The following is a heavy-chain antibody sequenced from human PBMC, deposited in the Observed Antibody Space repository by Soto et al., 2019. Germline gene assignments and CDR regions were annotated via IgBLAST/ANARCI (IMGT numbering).Heavy chain of an antibody. CDR2: ISYDGSNK. D-gene: IGHD3-16*01. J-gene: IGHJ6*03. CDR1: GFTFSSYG. V-gene: IGHV3-30*18. CDR3: AKEGGDTAPYYYYYMDV. Sequence: GGSLRLSCAASGFTFSSYGMHWVRQAPGKGLEWVAVISYDGSNKYYADSVKGRFTISRDNSKNTLYLQMNSLRAEDTAVYYCAKEGGDTAPYYYYYMDVWGKGTTVTVSS.